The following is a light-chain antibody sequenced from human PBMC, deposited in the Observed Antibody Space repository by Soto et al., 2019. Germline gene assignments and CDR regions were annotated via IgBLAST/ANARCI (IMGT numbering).Light chain of an antibody. CDR3: CSHSASYTFV. Sequence: QSVLTQPRSVSGSPGQSVTISCTGTSSDVGGYNCVSWYQQHPGKAPRLIIYDVTQRPSGVPDRFSGSKSGNTASLSISGLQAEDEADYYCCSHSASYTFVFGTGTRSPS. CDR1: SSDVGGYNC. V-gene: IGLV2-11*01. CDR2: DVT. J-gene: IGLJ1*01.